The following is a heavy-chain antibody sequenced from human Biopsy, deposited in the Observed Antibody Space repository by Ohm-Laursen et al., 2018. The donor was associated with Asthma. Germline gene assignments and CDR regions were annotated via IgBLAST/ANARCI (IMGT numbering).Heavy chain of an antibody. CDR2: ISKDSSTQ. CDR3: AGEGVTGTHIED. Sequence: SSLRLSCTALGFSLSNLAIHWVRQAPGKGLEWVGVISKDSSTQDYADSVKGRFTVARDNSKNTLDLQMNSLREEDTAVYYCAGEGVTGTHIEDWGQGTLVTVSP. J-gene: IGHJ4*02. CDR1: GFSLSNLA. V-gene: IGHV3-30*06. D-gene: IGHD2-21*02.